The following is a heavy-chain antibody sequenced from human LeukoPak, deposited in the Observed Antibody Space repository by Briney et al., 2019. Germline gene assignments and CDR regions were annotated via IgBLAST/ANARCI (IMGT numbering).Heavy chain of an antibody. V-gene: IGHV3-23*01. Sequence: GGSLRLSCVASGFTFSSYAMSWVRQAPGKGLEWVSVISDSGGSTYYADSVKGRLTISRDNSKNTLYLQMDSLRADDTAVYCCAKRDSNLHGFDFWGQGTMVTVSS. CDR2: ISDSGGST. CDR3: AKRDSNLHGFDF. CDR1: GFTFSSYA. J-gene: IGHJ3*01. D-gene: IGHD6-13*01.